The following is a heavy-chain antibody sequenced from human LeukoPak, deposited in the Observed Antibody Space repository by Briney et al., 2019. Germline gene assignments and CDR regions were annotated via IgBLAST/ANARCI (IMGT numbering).Heavy chain of an antibody. CDR2: ISSSSSYI. J-gene: IGHJ4*02. CDR1: GFTFSSYS. V-gene: IGHV3-21*01. CDR3: AREIPYYYDSSGYDY. D-gene: IGHD3-22*01. Sequence: PGGSLRLSCAASGFTFSSYSMNWVRQAPGKGLEWVSSISSSSSYIYYADSVKGRFTISRDNAKNSLYLQMNSLRAEDTAVYYCAREIPYYYDSSGYDYWGQGTLVTVSS.